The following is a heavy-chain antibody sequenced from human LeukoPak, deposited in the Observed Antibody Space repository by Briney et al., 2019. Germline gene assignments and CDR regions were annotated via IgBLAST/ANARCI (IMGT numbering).Heavy chain of an antibody. Sequence: HPGGSLRLSCAASGFTFSSYGMHWVRQAPGKGLEWVSFIRYDGSNKYYADSVKGRFTISRDNSKNTLYLQMNSLRAEDTAVYYCAKAQGMLYCSSTSCYTGFDYWGQGTLVTVSS. CDR2: IRYDGSNK. D-gene: IGHD2-2*02. V-gene: IGHV3-30*02. CDR3: AKAQGMLYCSSTSCYTGFDY. CDR1: GFTFSSYG. J-gene: IGHJ4*02.